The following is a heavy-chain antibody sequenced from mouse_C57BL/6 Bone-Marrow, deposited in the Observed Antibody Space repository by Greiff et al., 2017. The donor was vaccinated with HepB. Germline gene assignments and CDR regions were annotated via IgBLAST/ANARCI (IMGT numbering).Heavy chain of an antibody. CDR3: ARGRDDYFYFDY. V-gene: IGHV5-12*01. D-gene: IGHD2-4*01. CDR1: GFTFSDYY. J-gene: IGHJ2*01. Sequence: EVKLLESGGGLVQPGGSLKLSCAASGFTFSDYYMYWVRQTPEKWLEWVAYISTGGGSTYYPDTVKGRVTISRDNAKNTLYLQMSRLKSEDTAMYYCARGRDDYFYFDYWGQGTTLTVSS. CDR2: ISTGGGST.